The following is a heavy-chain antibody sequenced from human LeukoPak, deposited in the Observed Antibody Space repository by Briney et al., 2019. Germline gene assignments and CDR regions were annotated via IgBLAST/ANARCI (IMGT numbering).Heavy chain of an antibody. J-gene: IGHJ4*02. CDR2: ISFDGSNK. V-gene: IGHV3-30-3*01. Sequence: PGRSLRLSCAASGFTFSSYAMHWVRQAPGKGLEWVAVISFDGSNKYYADSVKGRFTISRDNSKNTLYLQMNSLRAEDTAVYYCARDASHDTSCPFYWGQGTLVTVSS. CDR1: GFTFSSYA. CDR3: ARDASHDTSCPFY. D-gene: IGHD2-2*01.